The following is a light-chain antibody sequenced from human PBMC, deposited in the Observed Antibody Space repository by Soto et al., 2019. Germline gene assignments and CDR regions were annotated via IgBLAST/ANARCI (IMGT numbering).Light chain of an antibody. CDR1: QSVSSW. Sequence: DIQMTQSPSTLSASVGDRVTITCRASQSVSSWLAWYQQRPGKAPQLLIYKASSLQSGVPSRFSVSGSGTEFNLTISSLQPDDFASYYCQRYYNYSSLFTFGQGTRLEIK. CDR2: KAS. V-gene: IGKV1-5*03. J-gene: IGKJ2*01. CDR3: QRYYNYSSLFT.